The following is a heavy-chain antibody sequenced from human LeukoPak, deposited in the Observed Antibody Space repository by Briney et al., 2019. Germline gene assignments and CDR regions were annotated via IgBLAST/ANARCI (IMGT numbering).Heavy chain of an antibody. CDR3: ARAGPSSSWHQFDY. CDR1: GFTFTTFW. D-gene: IGHD6-13*01. J-gene: IGHJ4*02. CDR2: INHDGSST. V-gene: IGHV3-74*01. Sequence: GSLRLSCATSGFTFTTFWMHWVRQAPGKGLVWVSRINHDGSSTNYADSVKGRFTISRDNAKNTAYLQMNSLRAEDTAVYYCARAGPSSSWHQFDYWGQGTLVTVSS.